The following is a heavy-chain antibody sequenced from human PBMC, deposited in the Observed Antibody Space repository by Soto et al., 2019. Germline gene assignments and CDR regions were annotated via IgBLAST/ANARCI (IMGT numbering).Heavy chain of an antibody. CDR3: ASSWGYRSSTSCYFNWFDP. V-gene: IGHV1-46*03. CDR1: GYTFTRYY. CDR2: INPSGGST. J-gene: IGHJ5*02. Sequence: ASVKVSCKASGYTFTRYYMHWVRQAPGQGLEWMGIINPSGGSTSYAQKFQGRVTMTRDTSTSTVYMELSSLRSEDTAVYFCASSWGYRSSTSCYFNWFDPWGQGTLVTVSS. D-gene: IGHD2-2*01.